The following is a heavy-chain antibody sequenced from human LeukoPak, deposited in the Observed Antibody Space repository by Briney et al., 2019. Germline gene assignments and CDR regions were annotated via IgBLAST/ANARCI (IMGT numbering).Heavy chain of an antibody. D-gene: IGHD3-22*01. CDR2: ISYDGSNK. J-gene: IGHJ4*02. V-gene: IGHV3-30*19. Sequence: TGGSLRLSCAASGFTFRSYGMHWVRQAPGEGLEWVAVISYDGSNKYYADSVKGRFTISRDNSKNTLYLQMNSLRAEDTAVYYCARDSNYYDSSGYLDYWGQGTLVTVSS. CDR1: GFTFRSYG. CDR3: ARDSNYYDSSGYLDY.